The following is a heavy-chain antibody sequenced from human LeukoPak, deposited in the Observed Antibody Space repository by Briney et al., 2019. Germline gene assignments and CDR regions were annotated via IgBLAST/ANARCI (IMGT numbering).Heavy chain of an antibody. Sequence: SETLSLTCTVSGGSISSSSYYWGWIRQPPGKGLEWIGSIYYSGSTYYNPSLKSRVTISVDTSKNQFSLKLSSVTAADTAVYYCARQTGSLTIFSWFDPWGQGTLVTVSS. D-gene: IGHD3-9*01. CDR2: IYYSGST. V-gene: IGHV4-39*01. CDR1: GGSISSSSYY. CDR3: ARQTGSLTIFSWFDP. J-gene: IGHJ5*02.